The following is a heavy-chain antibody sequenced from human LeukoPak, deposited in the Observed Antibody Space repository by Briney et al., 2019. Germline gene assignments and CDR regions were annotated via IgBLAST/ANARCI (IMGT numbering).Heavy chain of an antibody. CDR3: ARVVGTMVRGAGLDY. J-gene: IGHJ4*02. CDR2: ITSSSSYL. D-gene: IGHD3-10*01. Sequence: GGSLRLSCEASGFTFSSYNMNWVRQAPGKRLEWVSSITSSSSYLFYADSVKGRFTISKDNAKNSLYLQMNSLRAEDTAVYYCARVVGTMVRGAGLDYWGQGTLVTVSS. V-gene: IGHV3-21*01. CDR1: GFTFSSYN.